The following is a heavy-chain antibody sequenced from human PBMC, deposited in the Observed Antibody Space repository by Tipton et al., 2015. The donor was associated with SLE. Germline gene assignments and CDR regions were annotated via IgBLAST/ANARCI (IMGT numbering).Heavy chain of an antibody. CDR3: ARIEDFWSGRIDY. Sequence: SLRLSCAASGFTFSSSWMSWVRQAPGKGLEWVANMNQEGSEKYYVGSVKGRFTISRDNAKNSLYLQMNSLRAEDTAVYYCARIEDFWSGRIDYWGQGTLITVSS. CDR1: GFTFSSSW. D-gene: IGHD3-3*01. V-gene: IGHV3-7*01. J-gene: IGHJ4*02. CDR2: MNQEGSEK.